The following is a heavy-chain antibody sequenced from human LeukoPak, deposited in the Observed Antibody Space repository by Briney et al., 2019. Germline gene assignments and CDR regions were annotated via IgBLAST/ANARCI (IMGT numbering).Heavy chain of an antibody. V-gene: IGHV1-69*04. J-gene: IGHJ4*02. CDR3: AYDSPHQFDY. D-gene: IGHD3-22*01. CDR1: GGTFSSYA. Sequence: ASVKVSCKASGGTFSSYAISWVRQAPGQGLEWMGRIIPTLGIANCAQKFQGRVTITADKSTSTAYMELSSLRSEDTAVYYCAYDSPHQFDYWGQGTLVTVSS. CDR2: IIPTLGIA.